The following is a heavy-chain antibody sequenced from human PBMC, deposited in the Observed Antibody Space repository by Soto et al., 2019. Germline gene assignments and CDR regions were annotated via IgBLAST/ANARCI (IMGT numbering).Heavy chain of an antibody. J-gene: IGHJ4*02. CDR3: AKDRDSYGPLYYFDS. D-gene: IGHD5-18*01. Sequence: GGSLRLSCAASGCTFGTYAMSWVRQAPGKGLEWVSTVGYSGVSTYYADSVKGRFTISRDNSNNTLSLQMNSLIAEDTAVYYCAKDRDSYGPLYYFDSWGQGTLVTVSS. CDR1: GCTFGTYA. V-gene: IGHV3-23*01. CDR2: VGYSGVST.